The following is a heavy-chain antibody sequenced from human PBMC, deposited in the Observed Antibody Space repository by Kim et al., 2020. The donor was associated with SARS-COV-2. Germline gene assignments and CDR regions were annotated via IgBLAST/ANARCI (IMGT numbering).Heavy chain of an antibody. V-gene: IGHV3-23*01. D-gene: IGHD6-25*01. CDR1: GFTFSSHA. CDR2: IGGNGDTT. CDR3: AKAAPNTWARFDI. J-gene: IGHJ3*02. Sequence: GGSLRLSCAASGFTFSSHAMSWVRQAPGKGLEWVSAIGGNGDTTYYADSVKGRFTISRDSSKNTLYLQMNSLRAEDTAIYYCAKAAPNTWARFDIWGQGTMVTVSS.